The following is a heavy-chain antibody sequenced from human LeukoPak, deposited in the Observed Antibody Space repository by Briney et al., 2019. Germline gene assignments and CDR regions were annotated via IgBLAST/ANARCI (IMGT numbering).Heavy chain of an antibody. Sequence: AASVKVSCKASGYTFNTYGITWVRQAPGQGLEWMGWINPNSGGTNYAQKFQGRVTMTRDTSISTAYMELSRLRSDDTAVYYCATSRYCSGGSCLVTLLPQNYWGQGTLVTVSS. CDR1: GYTFNTYG. J-gene: IGHJ4*02. CDR3: ATSRYCSGGSCLVTLLPQNY. V-gene: IGHV1-2*02. CDR2: INPNSGGT. D-gene: IGHD2-15*01.